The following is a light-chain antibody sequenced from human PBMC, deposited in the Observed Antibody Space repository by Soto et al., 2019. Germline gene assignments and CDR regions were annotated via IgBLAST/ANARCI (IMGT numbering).Light chain of an antibody. J-gene: IGKJ1*01. CDR3: QQRSNWPPWT. CDR1: QSVSSY. CDR2: DAS. Sequence: EIVLTQSPATLSLPPGERATLSCRASQSVSSYLAWYQQKPGQAPRLLIYDASNRATGIPARFSGSGSGTDFSLTISSLVPEDFAVYYCQQRSNWPPWTFGQGTKVEIK. V-gene: IGKV3-11*01.